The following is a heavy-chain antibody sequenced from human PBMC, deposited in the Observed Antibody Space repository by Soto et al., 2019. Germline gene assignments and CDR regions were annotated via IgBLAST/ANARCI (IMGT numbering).Heavy chain of an antibody. CDR2: IYNVGST. CDR1: GGSISSGGYY. J-gene: IGHJ6*02. Sequence: SETLSLTCIVSGGSISSGGYYWSWIRQHPGKGLEWLGHIYNVGSTYHNPSLRSRVTLSVDTSKNQFSLKLTSVTAADTALYFCATQGFGNLHGLVDVWGQGTTVTVSS. V-gene: IGHV4-31*03. D-gene: IGHD3-10*01. CDR3: ATQGFGNLHGLVDV.